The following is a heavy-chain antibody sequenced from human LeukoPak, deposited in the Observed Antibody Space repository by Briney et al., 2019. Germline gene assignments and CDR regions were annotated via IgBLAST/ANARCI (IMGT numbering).Heavy chain of an antibody. CDR1: GGSISSGDYY. CDR2: IYYSGST. J-gene: IGHJ4*02. D-gene: IGHD2-2*01. CDR3: ARGFTIVPAVFDY. V-gene: IGHV4-30-4*08. Sequence: SETLSPTCTVSGGSISSGDYYWSWIRQPPGKGLEWIGYIYYSGSTYYNPSLKSRVTISVDTSKNQFSLKLSSVTAADTAVYYCARGFTIVPAVFDYWGQGTLVTVSS.